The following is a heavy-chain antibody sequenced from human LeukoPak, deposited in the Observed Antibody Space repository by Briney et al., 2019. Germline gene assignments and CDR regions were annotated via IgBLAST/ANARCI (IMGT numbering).Heavy chain of an antibody. CDR2: IYPGDSDT. J-gene: IGHJ6*03. V-gene: IGHV5-51*01. D-gene: IGHD3-3*01. CDR1: GYSFTSYW. Sequence: GESLKISCKGSGYSFTSYWIGWVRQMPGKGLEWMGIIYPGDSDTRYSPSFQGQVTISADKSISTAYLQWSSLKASDTAMYYCARHRYGGGYDFWSGYSDYYYMDVWGKGTTVTVSS. CDR3: ARHRYGGGYDFWSGYSDYYYMDV.